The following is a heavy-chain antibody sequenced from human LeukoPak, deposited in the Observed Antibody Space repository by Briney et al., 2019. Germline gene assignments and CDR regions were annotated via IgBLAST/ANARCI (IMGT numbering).Heavy chain of an antibody. V-gene: IGHV3-30-3*01. CDR3: VRGRYYYDSSGYLDY. CDR2: ISYDGSDK. D-gene: IGHD3-22*01. CDR1: GFTFRDYA. J-gene: IGHJ4*02. Sequence: GGSLRLSCAASGFTFRDYAMHWVRQAPGKGLESGALISYDGSDKYYADSVKGRFTISRGNSKNTLYLQMNSLRTEDTTVYYCVRGRYYYDSSGYLDYWGQGTLVTVSS.